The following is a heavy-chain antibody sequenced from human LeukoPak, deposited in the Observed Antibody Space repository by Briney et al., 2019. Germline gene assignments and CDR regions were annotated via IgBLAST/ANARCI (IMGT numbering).Heavy chain of an antibody. J-gene: IGHJ4*02. V-gene: IGHV3-53*01. CDR2: IYSDNT. CDR3: ARRAGAYSHPYDY. CDR1: GLTVSSNS. D-gene: IGHD4/OR15-4a*01. Sequence: GGSLRLSCTVSGLTVSSNSMSWVRHAPGKGLVWVSFIYSDNTHYSDSVKGRFTISRDNSKNTLYLQMNSLRAEDTAVYYCARRAGAYSHPYDYWGQGTLVTVSS.